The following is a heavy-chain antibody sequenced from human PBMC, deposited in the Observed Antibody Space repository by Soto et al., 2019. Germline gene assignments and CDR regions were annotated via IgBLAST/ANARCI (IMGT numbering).Heavy chain of an antibody. CDR1: GYTFTSYY. CDR3: ARNMDYYYGPGSGNGHGF. Sequence: QVQLVQSGAEMKEPGDSVRVSCEASGYTFTSYYIHWVRQAPGQGLEWMGWINPKFGDTTYAQDFQGRVSMTRDMSISTVYMELSRLLSDDTAISYCARNMDYYYGPGSGNGHGFWGQGTAVTV. J-gene: IGHJ6*02. D-gene: IGHD3-10*01. CDR2: INPKFGDT. V-gene: IGHV1-2*02.